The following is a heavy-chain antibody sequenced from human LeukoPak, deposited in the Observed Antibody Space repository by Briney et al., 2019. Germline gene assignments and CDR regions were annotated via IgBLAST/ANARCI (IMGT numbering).Heavy chain of an antibody. CDR2: IYYSGST. CDR3: ARRDWTKRGFDY. CDR1: GGSISSSSYY. Sequence: PSETLSLTCTASGGSISSSSYYWGWIRQPPGKGLEWIGSIYYSGSTYYNPSLKSRVTISVDTSKNQFSLKLSSVTAADTAVYYCARRDWTKRGFDYWGQGTLVTVSS. D-gene: IGHD1/OR15-1a*01. J-gene: IGHJ4*02. V-gene: IGHV4-39*01.